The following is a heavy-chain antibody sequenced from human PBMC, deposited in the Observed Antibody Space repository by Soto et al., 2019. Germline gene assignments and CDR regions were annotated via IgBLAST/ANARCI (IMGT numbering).Heavy chain of an antibody. V-gene: IGHV4-59*01. CDR1: GGSISSYY. CDR3: ARGLISGYYLYDAFEI. Sequence: SETLSLTCTVSGGSISSYYWSWIRQPPGKGLEWIGYIYYSGSTNYNPSLKSRVTISVDTSKNQFSLKLSSVTAADTAVYYCARGLISGYYLYDAFEIWGQETMVTISS. D-gene: IGHD3-22*01. J-gene: IGHJ3*02. CDR2: IYYSGST.